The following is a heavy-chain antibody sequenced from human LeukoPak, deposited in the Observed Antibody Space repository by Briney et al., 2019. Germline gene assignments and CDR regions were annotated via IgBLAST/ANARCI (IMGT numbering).Heavy chain of an antibody. J-gene: IGHJ3*02. Sequence: SETLSLTCTVSGGSISSYYWSWIRQPPGKGLEWIGYIYYSGSTNYNPSLKSRVTISVDTSKNQFSLKLSSVTAADTAVCYCARVEHDFWSGYYSIDAFDIWGQGTMVTVSS. CDR3: ARVEHDFWSGYYSIDAFDI. V-gene: IGHV4-59*01. CDR2: IYYSGST. D-gene: IGHD3-3*01. CDR1: GGSISSYY.